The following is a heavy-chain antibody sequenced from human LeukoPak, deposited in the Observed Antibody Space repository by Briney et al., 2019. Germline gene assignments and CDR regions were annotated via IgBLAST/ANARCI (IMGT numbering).Heavy chain of an antibody. Sequence: GGSLRLSCAASGFTFSSFGMNWVRQAPGKGLEGVSCISGSSSYIYYSDSVKGRFTISRDNAKNSLYLQMNSLRAEDTAVYYCVRANGAVAGTFWFDPWGQGTLVTVSS. CDR2: ISGSSSYI. J-gene: IGHJ5*02. D-gene: IGHD6-19*01. CDR1: GFTFSSFG. V-gene: IGHV3-21*01. CDR3: VRANGAVAGTFWFDP.